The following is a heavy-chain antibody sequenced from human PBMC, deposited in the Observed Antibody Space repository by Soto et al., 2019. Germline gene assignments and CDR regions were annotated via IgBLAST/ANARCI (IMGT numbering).Heavy chain of an antibody. J-gene: IGHJ4*02. Sequence: QLQLQESDPGLVKPSETLSLTCTVSGGSISSSSYYWGWIRQPPGKGLEWIGSIYYSGSTYYNPSLKSRVTISVDTSKNQFSLKLSSVTAADTAVYYCASKQAVAGYYFDYWGQGTLVTVSS. CDR1: GGSISSSSYY. V-gene: IGHV4-39*01. CDR2: IYYSGST. D-gene: IGHD6-19*01. CDR3: ASKQAVAGYYFDY.